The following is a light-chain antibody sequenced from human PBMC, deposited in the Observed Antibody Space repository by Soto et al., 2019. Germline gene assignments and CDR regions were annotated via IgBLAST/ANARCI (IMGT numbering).Light chain of an antibody. CDR2: GNM. CDR3: QSYDSSLSGYV. V-gene: IGLV1-40*01. J-gene: IGLJ1*01. Sequence: QSVLTQPPSVSGAPGQTVIISCSGSSSNIGAPYDVNWYRQLPGTAPKLLIYGNMNRPSGVPDRFSGSKSGTSASLAITGLQAEDEAGYYCQSYDSSLSGYVFGTGTKVTVL. CDR1: SSNIGAPYD.